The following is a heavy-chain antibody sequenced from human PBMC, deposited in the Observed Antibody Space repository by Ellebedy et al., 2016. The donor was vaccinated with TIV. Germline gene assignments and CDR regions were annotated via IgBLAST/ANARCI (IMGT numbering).Heavy chain of an antibody. CDR1: GSSISSTYF. CDR3: ARESGGSY. V-gene: IGHV4-38-2*02. J-gene: IGHJ4*02. CDR2: FYHSGTA. D-gene: IGHD3-10*01. Sequence: GSLRLXCTVSGSSISSTYFWGWIRQPPGKGLELIATFYHSGTAYYNPSLRSRATISVDMSKNQFSLKLSSVTAADTAVYYCARESGGSYWGQGTLVTVSS.